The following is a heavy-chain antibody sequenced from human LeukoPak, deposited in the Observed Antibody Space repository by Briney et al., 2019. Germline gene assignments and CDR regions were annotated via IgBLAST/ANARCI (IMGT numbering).Heavy chain of an antibody. J-gene: IGHJ6*03. CDR3: ASVDTAMVKAAYYYYYMDV. CDR1: GFTVSSNY. D-gene: IGHD5-18*01. V-gene: IGHV3-53*05. CDR2: IYNGGST. Sequence: GGSLRLSCAASGFTVSSNYMSWVRQAPGKGLEWVSVIYNGGSTYYADSVKGRFTISRDSSKNTLYLQMSSLRAEDTAVYYCASVDTAMVKAAYYYYYMDVWGKGSTVTLSS.